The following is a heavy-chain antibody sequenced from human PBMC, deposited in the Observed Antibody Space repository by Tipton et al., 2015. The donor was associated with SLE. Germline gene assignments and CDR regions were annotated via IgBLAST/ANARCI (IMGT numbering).Heavy chain of an antibody. D-gene: IGHD3-22*01. CDR3: ARAMSYYYYDSSDAFDI. CDR2: IYSGGST. J-gene: IGHJ3*02. Sequence: SLRLSCAASGFTVSSNYMSWVRQAPGKGLEWVSVIYSGGSTYYADSVKGRFTISRHNSKNTLYLQMNSLRAEDTAVYYCARAMSYYYYDSSDAFDIWGQGTMVTVS. CDR1: GFTVSSNY. V-gene: IGHV3-53*04.